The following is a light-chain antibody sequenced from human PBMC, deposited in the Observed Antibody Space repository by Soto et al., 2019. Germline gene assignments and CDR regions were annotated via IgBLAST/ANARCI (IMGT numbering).Light chain of an antibody. CDR1: QSISSW. J-gene: IGKJ4*01. CDR2: KAS. V-gene: IGKV1-5*03. Sequence: DIQMTPYPSTPFSSVGDRDTITCRASQSISSWLAWYQQKPGKAPKLLIYKASSLESGVPSRFSGSGSGTELTLAISSLLPDDFATYYCQQYNSYSFFGGWTKV. CDR3: QQYNSYSF.